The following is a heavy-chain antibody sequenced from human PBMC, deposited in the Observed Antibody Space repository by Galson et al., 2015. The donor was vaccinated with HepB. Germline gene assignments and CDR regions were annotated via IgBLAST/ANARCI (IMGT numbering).Heavy chain of an antibody. V-gene: IGHV1-24*01. D-gene: IGHD7-27*01. CDR2: FDPEDGET. J-gene: IGHJ6*02. Sequence: SVKVSCKVSGSTLTELSMHWVRQAPGKGLEWMGGFDPEDGETIYAQKFQGRVTMTEDTSTDTAYMELSSLRSEDTAVYYCATWAGDLNPGAREGPGVHYYYGMDVWGQGTTVTVSS. CDR3: ATWAGDLNPGAREGPGVHYYYGMDV. CDR1: GSTLTELS.